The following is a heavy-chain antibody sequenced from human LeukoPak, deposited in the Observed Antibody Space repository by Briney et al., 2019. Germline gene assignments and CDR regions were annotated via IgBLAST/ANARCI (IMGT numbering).Heavy chain of an antibody. CDR2: ISGSGGST. Sequence: GGSLRLSCAASGFTFSSYAMSWVRQAPGKGLERVSAISGSGGSTYYADSVKGQFTISRDNSKNTLYLQMNSLRAEDTAVHYCAKAAREVVVTASFDYWGQGTLVTVSS. D-gene: IGHD2-21*02. V-gene: IGHV3-23*01. J-gene: IGHJ4*02. CDR1: GFTFSSYA. CDR3: AKAAREVVVTASFDY.